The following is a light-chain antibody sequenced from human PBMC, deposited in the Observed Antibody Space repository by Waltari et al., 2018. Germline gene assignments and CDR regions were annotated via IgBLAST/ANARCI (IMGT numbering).Light chain of an antibody. J-gene: IGKJ1*01. V-gene: IGKV2-28*01. CDR2: LGS. CDR1: QSLLHSNGYNY. Sequence: DIVMTQSPLSLPVTPGAPASISCRSTQSLLHSNGYNYLDWYLQKPVQSQQLLIYLGSNRASGVPDRFSGSGSGTDFTLKISRVEAEDVGVYYCMQALQTRWTFGQGTKVEIK. CDR3: MQALQTRWT.